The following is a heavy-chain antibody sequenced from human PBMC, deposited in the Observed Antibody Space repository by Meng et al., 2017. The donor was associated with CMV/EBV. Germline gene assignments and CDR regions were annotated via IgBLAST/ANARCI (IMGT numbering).Heavy chain of an antibody. CDR1: GGSFSGYY. D-gene: IGHD4-11*01. CDR2: INHSGST. V-gene: IGHV4-34*01. J-gene: IGHJ6*02. CDR3: ARDPREDTKTTVTTKRAYYYGMDV. Sequence: SETLSLTCAVYGGSFSGYYWSWIRQPPGKGLEWIGEINHSGSTNYNPSLKSRVTISVDTSKNQFSLKLSSVTAEDTAVYYCARDPREDTKTTVTTKRAYYYGMDVWGQGTTVTVSS.